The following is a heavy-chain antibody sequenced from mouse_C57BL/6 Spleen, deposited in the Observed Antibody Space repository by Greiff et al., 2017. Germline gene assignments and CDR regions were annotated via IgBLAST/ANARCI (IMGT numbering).Heavy chain of an antibody. CDR1: GYTFTSYW. J-gene: IGHJ2*01. CDR2: IYPGSGST. D-gene: IGHD6-1*01. CDR3: ARGEASYFDY. V-gene: IGHV1-55*01. Sequence: QVQLQQSVAELVKPGASVKMSCKASGYTFTSYWITWVKQRPGQGLEWIGDIYPGSGSTTYNEKFKSKATLTVDTSSSTAYMQLSSLTSEDSAVYYCARGEASYFDYWGQGTTLTVSS.